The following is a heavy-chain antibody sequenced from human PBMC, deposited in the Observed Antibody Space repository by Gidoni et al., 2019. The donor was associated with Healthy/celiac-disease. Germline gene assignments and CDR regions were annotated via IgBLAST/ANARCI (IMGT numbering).Heavy chain of an antibody. V-gene: IGHV3-23*01. Sequence: EVQLLESGGGLVQPGGSLRLSCAASGFTFSSYAMSWVRQASGKGLEWVATIRGSGGSTNYADYVKGRFTRSRDNSKNTLYLQKNSLRAEDTAVYYCAKGSGSYGRNWFDPWGQGTLVTVSS. J-gene: IGHJ5*02. CDR2: IRGSGGST. D-gene: IGHD1-26*01. CDR3: AKGSGSYGRNWFDP. CDR1: GFTFSSYA.